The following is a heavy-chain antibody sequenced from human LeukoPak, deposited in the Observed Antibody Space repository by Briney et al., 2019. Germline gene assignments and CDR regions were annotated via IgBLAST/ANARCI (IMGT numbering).Heavy chain of an antibody. Sequence: GGSLRLSCAASGFTFSSFGMHWVRQAPGQGLEWVAFILYDGTNKYYADSVKGRFTISRDNAKNSLYLQMNSLRAEDTAVYYCARLEYSSSSSRVLAFDIWGQGTMVTVSS. V-gene: IGHV3-33*05. CDR2: ILYDGTNK. J-gene: IGHJ3*02. D-gene: IGHD6-6*01. CDR1: GFTFSSFG. CDR3: ARLEYSSSSSRVLAFDI.